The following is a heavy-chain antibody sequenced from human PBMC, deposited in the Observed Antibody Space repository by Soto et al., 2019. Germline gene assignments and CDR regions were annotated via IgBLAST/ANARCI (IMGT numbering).Heavy chain of an antibody. Sequence: SVKVSCKASGFTFTSSAVQWVRQARGQRLEWIGWIVVGSGNTNYAQKFQERVTITRDMSTSTAYMELSSLRSEDTAVYYCAAAPSYDFWSGYYHRPFDYWGQGTLVTVSS. J-gene: IGHJ4*02. CDR1: GFTFTSSA. CDR3: AAAPSYDFWSGYYHRPFDY. CDR2: IVVGSGNT. D-gene: IGHD3-3*01. V-gene: IGHV1-58*01.